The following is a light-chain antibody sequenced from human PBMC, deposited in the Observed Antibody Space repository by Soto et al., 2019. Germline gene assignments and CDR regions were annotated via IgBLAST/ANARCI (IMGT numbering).Light chain of an antibody. CDR3: QQYGSSPGT. CDR2: GAS. Sequence: EIVLTQSPGTLSLSPGERATLSCRASQSVSNNYLAWYQQKPGQAPRLLIYGASNRATGIPDRFSGSGSGTDFVLTISRVEPDDFAVYFCQQYGSSPGTFGQGTKVEI. CDR1: QSVSNNY. J-gene: IGKJ1*01. V-gene: IGKV3-20*01.